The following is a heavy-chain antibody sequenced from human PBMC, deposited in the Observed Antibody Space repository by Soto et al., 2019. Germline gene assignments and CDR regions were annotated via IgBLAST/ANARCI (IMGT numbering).Heavy chain of an antibody. V-gene: IGHV3-30*18. J-gene: IGHJ5*01. CDR2: ITYDGSST. CDR1: GLTFSGYG. D-gene: IGHD3-10*01. CDR3: AKDQMGRGWRTFDS. Sequence: QVQMVESGGGVVQPGTSLRLSCVVTGLTFSGYGMHWVRQAPGKGLEWVADITYDGSSTYYADAVKGRFTVSRDNSKNILYLQMTSLRGDDTAMYYCAKDQMGRGWRTFDSWGQGTLVLVSS.